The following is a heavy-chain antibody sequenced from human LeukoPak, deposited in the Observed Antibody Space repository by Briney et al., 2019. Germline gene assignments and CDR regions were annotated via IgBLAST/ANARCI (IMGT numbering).Heavy chain of an antibody. CDR2: IKQDGSAK. D-gene: IGHD1-26*01. J-gene: IGHJ3*02. V-gene: IGHV3-7*01. Sequence: QPGGSLRLSCAASGFTFSSYWMSWVRQAPGKGLERVANIKQDGSAKYYVDSVKGRFTISRANAKNSLYLQMNSLRAEDTAVYYCARELVVGATISTDAFDIWGQGTMVTVSS. CDR3: ARELVVGATISTDAFDI. CDR1: GFTFSSYW.